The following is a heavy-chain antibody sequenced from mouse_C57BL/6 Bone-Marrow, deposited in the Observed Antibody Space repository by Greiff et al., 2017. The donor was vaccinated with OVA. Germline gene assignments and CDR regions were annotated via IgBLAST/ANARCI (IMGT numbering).Heavy chain of an antibody. Sequence: EVKLVESGGGLVKPGGSLKLSCAASGFTFSDYGMHWVRQAPEKGLEWVAYISSGSSTIYYADTVKGRFPISTNNAKNTLFLQMTSLRSEDTAIYYSARNTMVTTEYYFDYWGQGTTLTVSS. V-gene: IGHV5-17*01. J-gene: IGHJ2*01. CDR3: ARNTMVTTEYYFDY. CDR1: GFTFSDYG. D-gene: IGHD2-2*01. CDR2: ISSGSSTI.